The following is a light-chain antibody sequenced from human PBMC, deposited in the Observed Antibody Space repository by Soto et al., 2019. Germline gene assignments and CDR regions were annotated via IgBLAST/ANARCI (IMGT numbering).Light chain of an antibody. CDR3: QSYDISLSGYV. Sequence: QPVLTQPPSVSGAPGQRVTISCTGSSSNIGAGCDVHWYQQLPGTAPKLLIYANTNRPSGVPDRFSGSKSGTSASLAITGLQAEDEADYYCQSYDISLSGYVFATGTKLTVL. V-gene: IGLV1-40*01. CDR2: ANT. CDR1: SSNIGAGCD. J-gene: IGLJ1*01.